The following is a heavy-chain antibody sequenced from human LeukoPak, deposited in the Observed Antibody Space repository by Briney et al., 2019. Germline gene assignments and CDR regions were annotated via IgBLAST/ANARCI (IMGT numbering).Heavy chain of an antibody. D-gene: IGHD2-2*02. CDR2: ISSSSSYI. J-gene: IGHJ4*02. CDR1: GFTFSSYS. CDR3: ARGYCTSSSCYIDY. Sequence: GGSLLLSCAASGFTFSSYSMNWVRQAPGKGLEWVSSISSSSSYIYYADSVKGRFTISRDNAKNSLYLQMNSLRAEDTAVYYCARGYCTSSSCYIDYWGQGTLVTVSS. V-gene: IGHV3-21*01.